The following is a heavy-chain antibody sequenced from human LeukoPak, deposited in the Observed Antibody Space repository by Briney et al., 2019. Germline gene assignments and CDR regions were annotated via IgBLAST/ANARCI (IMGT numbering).Heavy chain of an antibody. CDR2: INGDGSNT. Sequence: GGSLRLSCAASGFTFSSHWMHWVRQAPGKGLVWVSRINGDGSNTTYADSVKGRFTISRDNAKNSLYLQMNSLRAEDTAVYYCARSGIAVAGYFDYWGQGTLVTVSS. D-gene: IGHD6-19*01. V-gene: IGHV3-74*03. CDR3: ARSGIAVAGYFDY. J-gene: IGHJ4*02. CDR1: GFTFSSHW.